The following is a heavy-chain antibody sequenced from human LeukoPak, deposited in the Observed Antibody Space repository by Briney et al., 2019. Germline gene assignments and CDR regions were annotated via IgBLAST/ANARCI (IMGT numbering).Heavy chain of an antibody. J-gene: IGHJ2*01. Sequence: ASVKVSCKASGYTFTGYYIHWLRQAPGQGLEWIGWVYANTGGTNSAQKFQGRVTMTRDTSIDTAYMELSRLTSDDTAMFYCARSGVVAAPFDLWGRGTLVTVSS. CDR2: VYANTGGT. CDR1: GYTFTGYY. CDR3: ARSGVVAAPFDL. D-gene: IGHD2-15*01. V-gene: IGHV1-2*02.